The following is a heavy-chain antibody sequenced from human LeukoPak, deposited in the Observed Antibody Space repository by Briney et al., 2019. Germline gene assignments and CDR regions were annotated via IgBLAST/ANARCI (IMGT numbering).Heavy chain of an antibody. D-gene: IGHD2-15*01. CDR1: GGSISSGGYS. CDR2: IYHSGST. V-gene: IGHV4-30-2*01. CDR3: ARGIGYCSGGSCYDAFDI. Sequence: PSQTLSLTCAVSGGSISSGGYSWSWIRQPPGKGLEWIGYIYHSGSTYYNPSLKSRVTISVDRSKNQFSLKLSSVTAADTAVYYCARGIGYCSGGSCYDAFDIWGQGTVVTVSS. J-gene: IGHJ3*02.